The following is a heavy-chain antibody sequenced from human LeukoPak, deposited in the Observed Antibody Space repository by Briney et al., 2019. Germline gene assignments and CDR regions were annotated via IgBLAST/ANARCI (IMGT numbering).Heavy chain of an antibody. D-gene: IGHD6-6*01. J-gene: IGHJ3*02. Sequence: PGGSLRLSCAASGFTFSSYAMSWVRQAPGKGLEWVSSISSSSSYIYYADSVKGRFTISRDNAKNPLYLQMNSLRAEDTAVYYCARNKPIAARPFDIWGQGTMVTVSS. CDR1: GFTFSSYA. CDR3: ARNKPIAARPFDI. CDR2: ISSSSSYI. V-gene: IGHV3-21*01.